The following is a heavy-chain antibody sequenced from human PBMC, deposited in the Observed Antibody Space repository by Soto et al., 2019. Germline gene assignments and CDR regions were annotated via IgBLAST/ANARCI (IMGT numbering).Heavy chain of an antibody. CDR2: INAGNGNT. D-gene: IGHD4-17*01. Sequence: EASVKVSCKASGYTFTSYAMHWVRQAPGQRLEWMGWINAGNGNTKYSQKFQGRVTITRDTSASTAYMELSSLRSEDTAVYYCARVFGDYLWYFDLWGRGTLVTVSS. J-gene: IGHJ2*01. CDR3: ARVFGDYLWYFDL. V-gene: IGHV1-3*01. CDR1: GYTFTSYA.